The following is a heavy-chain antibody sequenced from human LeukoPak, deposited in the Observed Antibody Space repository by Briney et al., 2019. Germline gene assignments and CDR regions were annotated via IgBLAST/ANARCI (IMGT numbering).Heavy chain of an antibody. V-gene: IGHV1-2*06. Sequence: ASVKVSCTASGYTFTGYYMHWVRQAPGQGLEWMGRINPNSGGTNYAQKFQGRVTMTRDTSISTAYMELSRLRSDDTAVYYCAREGYSGYRELDYWGQGTLVTVSS. CDR2: INPNSGGT. CDR1: GYTFTGYY. J-gene: IGHJ4*02. CDR3: AREGYSGYRELDY. D-gene: IGHD5-12*01.